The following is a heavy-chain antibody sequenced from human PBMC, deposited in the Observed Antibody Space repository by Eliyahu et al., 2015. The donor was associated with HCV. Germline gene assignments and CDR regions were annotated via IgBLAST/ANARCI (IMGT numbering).Heavy chain of an antibody. J-gene: IGHJ4*02. CDR1: GFXFXSYA. Sequence: QVQLVESGGGVVQPGRSLRLSCXASGFXFXSYAXPWVRQAPGKGLEWVAVISYDGSNKYYADSVKGRFTISRDNSKNTLYLQMNSLRAEDTAVYYCAVGANSGSYYQRAGGQNDYWGQGTLVTVSS. CDR2: ISYDGSNK. D-gene: IGHD1-26*01. CDR3: AVGANSGSYYQRAGGQNDY. V-gene: IGHV3-30-3*01.